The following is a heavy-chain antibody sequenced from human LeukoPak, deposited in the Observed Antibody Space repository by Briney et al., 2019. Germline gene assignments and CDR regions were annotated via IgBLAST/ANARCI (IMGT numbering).Heavy chain of an antibody. D-gene: IGHD7-27*01. Sequence: PGGSLRLSCVASGFTLRSYWMGSLRLAPGKGLEWVGNIKEDGSDEYYVDSVKGRFTISRDIAANSLYLQMSSLKVEDTSVYYCERGIHWGSGAFDIWGQGTMVTVSS. CDR1: GFTLRSYW. CDR3: ERGIHWGSGAFDI. J-gene: IGHJ3*02. V-gene: IGHV3-7*01. CDR2: IKEDGSDE.